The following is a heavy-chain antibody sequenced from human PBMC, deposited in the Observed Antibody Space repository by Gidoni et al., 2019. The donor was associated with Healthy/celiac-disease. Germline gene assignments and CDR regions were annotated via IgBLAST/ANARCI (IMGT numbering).Heavy chain of an antibody. J-gene: IGHJ3*02. D-gene: IGHD6-19*01. CDR3: ASDRRSGWSYAFDI. Sequence: VQMQQSGPGLVKPSQTLARTCAISGERGSSDSAAWTWISQSQLRGLEWLGRTYFRSKWYNAYAVYVKSRITINPYTSKNQFSLQLNSVTPVDTAVYYCASDRRSGWSYAFDIWGQGTMVTVSS. CDR1: GERGSSDSAA. CDR2: TYFRSKWYN. V-gene: IGHV6-1*01.